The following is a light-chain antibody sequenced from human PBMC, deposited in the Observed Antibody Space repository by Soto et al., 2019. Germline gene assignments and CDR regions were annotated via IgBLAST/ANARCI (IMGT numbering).Light chain of an antibody. CDR2: GAS. J-gene: IGKJ5*01. CDR1: QSVSSSY. CDR3: QQYGNSPIT. Sequence: EIVLTQSPGTLSLSPGERATLSCRASQSVSSSYLAWYQQKLGQAPRLLIYGASSRATGTPDRFSGSGSGTDFTLTISRLEPEDFAVYYCQQYGNSPITFGQGTRLEIK. V-gene: IGKV3-20*01.